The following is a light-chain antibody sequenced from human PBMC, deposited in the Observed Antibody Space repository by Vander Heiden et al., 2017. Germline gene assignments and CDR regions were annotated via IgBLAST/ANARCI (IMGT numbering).Light chain of an antibody. V-gene: IGKV4-1*01. Sequence: DIVMTPSPDSRAVSLGERATINRKSSQSVLYSSNNKNYLAWYQQKPGQPPKLLIYWASTRESGVPDRFSGSGSGTDFTLTISSLQAEDVAVYYCQQYYSTPWTFGQGTKVEIK. CDR3: QQYYSTPWT. J-gene: IGKJ1*01. CDR2: WAS. CDR1: QSVLYSSNNKNY.